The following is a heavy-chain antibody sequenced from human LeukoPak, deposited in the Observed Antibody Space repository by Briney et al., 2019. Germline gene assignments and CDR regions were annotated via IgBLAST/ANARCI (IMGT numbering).Heavy chain of an antibody. CDR1: GFTFSSYA. J-gene: IGHJ4*02. V-gene: IGHV3-15*01. CDR3: TTDSGYSSGWPTFDY. CDR2: IKSKTDGGTT. D-gene: IGHD6-19*01. Sequence: GGSLRLSCAASGFTFSSYAMSWVRQAPGKGLEWVGRIKSKTDGGTTDYAAPVKGRFTISRDDSKNTLYLQMNSLKTEDTAVYYCTTDSGYSSGWPTFDYWVQGTLVTVSS.